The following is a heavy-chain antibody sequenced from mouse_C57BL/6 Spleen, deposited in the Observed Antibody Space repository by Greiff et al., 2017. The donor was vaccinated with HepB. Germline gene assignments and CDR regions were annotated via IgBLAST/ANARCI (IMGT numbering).Heavy chain of an antibody. Sequence: QVQLKESGAELARPGASVKLSCKASGYTFTSYGISWVKQRTGQGLEWIGEIYPRSGNTYYNEKFKGKATLTADKSSSTAYMELRSLTSEDSAVYFCARDDYGKYFDVWGTGTTVTVSS. D-gene: IGHD2-4*01. CDR1: GYTFTSYG. J-gene: IGHJ1*03. V-gene: IGHV1-81*01. CDR3: ARDDYGKYFDV. CDR2: IYPRSGNT.